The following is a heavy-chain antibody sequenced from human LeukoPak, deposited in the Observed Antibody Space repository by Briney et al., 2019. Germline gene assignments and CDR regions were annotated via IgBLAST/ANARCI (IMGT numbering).Heavy chain of an antibody. Sequence: SQTVSLTCTVSGGSISSGGYYWSWIRQHPGKGLEWIGYIYYSGSTYYNPSLKSRVTISVDTSKNQFSLKLSSVTAADTAVYYCARDSFLVGVVDYWGQGTLVTVSS. CDR1: GGSISSGGYY. D-gene: IGHD1-26*01. CDR2: IYYSGST. CDR3: ARDSFLVGVVDY. J-gene: IGHJ4*02. V-gene: IGHV4-31*03.